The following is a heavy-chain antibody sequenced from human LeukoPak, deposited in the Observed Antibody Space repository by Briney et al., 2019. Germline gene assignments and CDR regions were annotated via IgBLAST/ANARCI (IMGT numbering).Heavy chain of an antibody. CDR3: ARRAYYNYGLDV. Sequence: GESLKISCEGSGNRFTTYWIGWVRQMPGKGLEWMGVIYPGDSDTTYSPSFQGQVTISADKSNNTAYLQWSSLKASDTATYYCARRAYYNYGLDVWGQGTTVTVSS. CDR1: GNRFTTYW. V-gene: IGHV5-51*01. J-gene: IGHJ6*02. CDR2: IYPGDSDT.